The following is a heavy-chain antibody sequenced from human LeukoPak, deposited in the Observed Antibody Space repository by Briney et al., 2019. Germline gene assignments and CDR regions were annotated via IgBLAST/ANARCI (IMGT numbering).Heavy chain of an antibody. D-gene: IGHD6-13*01. Sequence: GGSLRLSCAASGFTFSSYSMNWVRQAPGKGLEWVSYISSSSSTIYYADSVKGRFTISRDNAKNSLYLQMNSLRAEDTAVYYCARDSSVRYSNSWYLDYWGQGTLVTVSS. V-gene: IGHV3-48*04. CDR1: GFTFSSYS. CDR3: ARDSSVRYSNSWYLDY. CDR2: ISSSSSTI. J-gene: IGHJ4*02.